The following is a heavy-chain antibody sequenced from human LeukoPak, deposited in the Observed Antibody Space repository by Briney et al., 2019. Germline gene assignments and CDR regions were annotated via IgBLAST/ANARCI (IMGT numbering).Heavy chain of an antibody. D-gene: IGHD1-14*01. CDR2: IYYRGST. Sequence: KSSETLSLTCTVSGGSISTYYWSWIRQPPGKGLEWIGYIYYRGSTNYNPSLKRRVTISVDTSKNQFSLKLSSVTAADTAVYYCARLQRTLDAFDIWGQGTMVTVSS. J-gene: IGHJ3*02. V-gene: IGHV4-59*01. CDR1: GGSISTYY. CDR3: ARLQRTLDAFDI.